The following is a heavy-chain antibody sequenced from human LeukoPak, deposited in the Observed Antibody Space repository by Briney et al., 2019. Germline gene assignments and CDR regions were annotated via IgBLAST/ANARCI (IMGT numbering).Heavy chain of an antibody. CDR3: ARDQGANLDY. J-gene: IGHJ4*02. D-gene: IGHD1-26*01. Sequence: SETLSLTCAVYGGSFSGYYWSWIRQPPGKGLEWIGEINHSGSTNYNPSLKSRVTISVDKSKNQFSLKLSSVTAADTAVYYCARDQGANLDYWGQGTLVTVSS. CDR1: GGSFSGYY. V-gene: IGHV4-34*01. CDR2: INHSGST.